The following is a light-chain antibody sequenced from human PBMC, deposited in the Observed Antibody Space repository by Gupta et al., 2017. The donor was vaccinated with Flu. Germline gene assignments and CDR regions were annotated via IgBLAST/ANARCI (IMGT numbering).Light chain of an antibody. CDR3: SSYTSTDTR. CDR2: DVT. Sequence: HSALTQPAPVFGSPGQSITISCTGINSDFGGFNYVSWFQQHPGKAPKLIIYDVTNRPSGVSNRFSGSKSVDTASLTISGLQAEDEADYYCSSYTSTDTRFGGGTKVTVL. CDR1: NSDFGGFNY. V-gene: IGLV2-14*03. J-gene: IGLJ2*01.